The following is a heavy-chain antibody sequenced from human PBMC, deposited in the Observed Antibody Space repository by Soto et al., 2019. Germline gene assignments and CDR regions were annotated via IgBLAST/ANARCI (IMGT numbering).Heavy chain of an antibody. V-gene: IGHV3-53*01. CDR1: GFTVSSNY. CDR3: ASPTRTSYYYYGVDV. Sequence: GGSLRLSCAASGFTVSSNYMSWVRQAPGKGLEWVSVIYSGGSTYYADSVKGRFTISRDNSKNTLYLQMNSLRAEDTAVYYCASPTRTSYYYYGVDVWGQGTTVTVSS. J-gene: IGHJ6*02. D-gene: IGHD2-2*01. CDR2: IYSGGST.